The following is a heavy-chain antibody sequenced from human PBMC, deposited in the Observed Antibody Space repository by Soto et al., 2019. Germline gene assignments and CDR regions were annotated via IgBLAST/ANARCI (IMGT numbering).Heavy chain of an antibody. J-gene: IGHJ4*02. CDR1: GFTFSSYG. CDR3: AKHTHPFDY. Sequence: QVQLVESGGGVVQPGRSLRLSCAASGFTFSSYGMHWVRQAPGKGLEWVAVISYDGSNKYYADSVKGRFTISRDNSKNTLYLQMNSLRAEDTAVYYCAKHTHPFDYWGQGTLVTVSS. CDR2: ISYDGSNK. V-gene: IGHV3-30*18.